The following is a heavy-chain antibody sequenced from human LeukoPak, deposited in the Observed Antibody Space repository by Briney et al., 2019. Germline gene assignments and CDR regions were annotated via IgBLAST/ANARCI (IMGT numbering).Heavy chain of an antibody. D-gene: IGHD4-23*01. Sequence: ASVKVSCKASDYTFTSYGISWVRQAPGQGLEWMGWISTYSGNTNFAQKLQGRVAMTTETSTSTAYMELRNLRSDDTAVYYCAREVGIAVSSFTVDYYYYGMDVWGQGTTVTVSS. CDR1: DYTFTSYG. J-gene: IGHJ6*02. V-gene: IGHV1-18*01. CDR3: AREVGIAVSSFTVDYYYYGMDV. CDR2: ISTYSGNT.